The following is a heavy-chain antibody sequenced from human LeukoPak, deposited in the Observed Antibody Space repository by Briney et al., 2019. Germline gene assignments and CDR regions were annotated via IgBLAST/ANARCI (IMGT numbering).Heavy chain of an antibody. D-gene: IGHD3-16*02. CDR2: ISAYNGNT. CDR1: GYTFTSYG. CDR3: ARGVITFGGVIVTSDFDY. J-gene: IGHJ4*02. V-gene: IGHV1-18*01. Sequence: ASVTVSCKASGYTFTSYGISWVRQAPGQGLEWMGWISAYNGNTNYAQKLQGRVTMTTDTSTSTAYMELRSLRSDDTAVYYCARGVITFGGVIVTSDFDYWGQGTLVTVSS.